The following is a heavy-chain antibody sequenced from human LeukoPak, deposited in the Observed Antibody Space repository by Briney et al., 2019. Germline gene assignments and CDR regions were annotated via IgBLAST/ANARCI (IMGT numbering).Heavy chain of an antibody. CDR1: GFTFSSYS. CDR2: ISSSSYI. D-gene: IGHD3-22*01. CDR3: ARLGESSGYYYFDY. J-gene: IGHJ4*02. V-gene: IGHV3-21*01. Sequence: GGSLRLSCAASGFTFSSYSMNWVRQAPGKGLEWVSSISSSSYIYYADSVKGRFTISRDNAKNSLYLQMNSLRAEDTAVYYCARLGESSGYYYFDYWGQGTLVTVSS.